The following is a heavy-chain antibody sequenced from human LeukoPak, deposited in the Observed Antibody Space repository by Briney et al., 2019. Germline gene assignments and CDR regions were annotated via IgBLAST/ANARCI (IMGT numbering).Heavy chain of an antibody. V-gene: IGHV4-39*07. D-gene: IGHD6-19*01. CDR3: ARDPIAVAGP. CDR1: GGSISSYY. Sequence: SETLSLTCTVSGGSISSYYWSWIRQPPGKGLEWIGSIYYSGSTYYNPSLKSRVTISVDTSKNQFSLKLSSVTAADTAVYYCARDPIAVAGPWGQGTLVTVSS. CDR2: IYYSGST. J-gene: IGHJ5*02.